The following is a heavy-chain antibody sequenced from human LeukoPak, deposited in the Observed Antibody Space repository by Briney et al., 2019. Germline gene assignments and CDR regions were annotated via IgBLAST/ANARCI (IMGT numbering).Heavy chain of an antibody. D-gene: IGHD3-10*01. CDR2: IKSKTDGGTT. J-gene: IGHJ4*02. Sequence: SGGSLRLSCAASGFTFSNAWMSWVRQAPGKGLEWVGRIKSKTDGGTTDYAAPVKGRFTISRDNSKNTLYLQMNSLRAEDTAVYYCARDRFGELPHDYWGQGTLVTVSS. V-gene: IGHV3-15*01. CDR1: GFTFSNAW. CDR3: ARDRFGELPHDY.